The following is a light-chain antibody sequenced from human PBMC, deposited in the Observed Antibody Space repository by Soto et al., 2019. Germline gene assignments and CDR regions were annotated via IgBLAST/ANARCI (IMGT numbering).Light chain of an antibody. V-gene: IGKV1-39*01. CDR1: QSISVY. CDR3: QQSYSTPHT. Sequence: DIQMTQSPSSLSASVGERVTITCRASQSISVYLNWYQQKPGKAPKLLICAASSFQSGAPSRFSGSGSGTDFTLTISSLQPEDSATYYCQQSYSTPHTFGQGTRLEIK. CDR2: AAS. J-gene: IGKJ5*01.